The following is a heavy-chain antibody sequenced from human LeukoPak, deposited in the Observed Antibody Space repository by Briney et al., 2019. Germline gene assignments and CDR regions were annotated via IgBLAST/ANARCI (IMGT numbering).Heavy chain of an antibody. V-gene: IGHV3-30*18. CDR3: AKDKSITARPLNYYYGMDV. Sequence: RGSLGLSCAASRFTFSTYGMHWVRQAPGKGLEWVAVISYDGSNKYYADSVKGRFTISRDNSKNTLYLQMNSLRAEDTAVYYCAKDKSITARPLNYYYGMDVWGQGTTVTVSS. CDR1: RFTFSTYG. J-gene: IGHJ6*02. CDR2: ISYDGSNK. D-gene: IGHD6-6*01.